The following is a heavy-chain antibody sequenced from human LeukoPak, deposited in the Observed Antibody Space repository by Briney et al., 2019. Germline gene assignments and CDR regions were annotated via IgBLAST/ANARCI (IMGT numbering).Heavy chain of an antibody. CDR1: CGSMSSGGDS. D-gene: IGHD2-15*01. V-gene: IGHV4-31*03. J-gene: IGHJ4*02. CDR3: ARFGPPNCSGGSCLFDY. Sequence: SETLSLTCTVSCGSMSSGGDSWSWIRQHPGKGLEWIGYIYYSGTTYYNPSLRSRVTISVDTSKNQFSLRLSSVTATDPAVYYFARFGPPNCSGGSCLFDYWGQGTLVTVSS. CDR2: IYYSGTT.